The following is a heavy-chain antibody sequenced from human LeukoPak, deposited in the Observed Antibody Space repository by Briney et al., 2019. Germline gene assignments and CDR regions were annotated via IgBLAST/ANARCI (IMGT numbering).Heavy chain of an antibody. D-gene: IGHD3-16*01. V-gene: IGHV1-46*01. CDR2: INPSGGST. CDR3: ARDRGGAPSY. J-gene: IGHJ4*02. Sequence: ASVKVSCKASGYTFTSYYMHWVRQAPGQGLEWMGIINPSGGSTSYAQKFQGRVTITRDTSASTAYMELSSLRSEDTAVYCCARDRGGAPSYWGQGTLVTVSS. CDR1: GYTFTSYY.